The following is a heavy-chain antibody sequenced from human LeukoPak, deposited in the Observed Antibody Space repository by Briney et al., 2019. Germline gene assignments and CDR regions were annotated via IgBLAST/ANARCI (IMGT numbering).Heavy chain of an antibody. J-gene: IGHJ6*03. CDR3: AKLPTRRRYCSGASCYPDYYYYYMDV. Sequence: SETLSLTCAVSGGSISSNSYYWGWIRQPPGKGLEWIGSIYYSGSTYYNPSLKSRVTISVDTSKNQFSLKLSSVTAADTAVYYCAKLPTRRRYCSGASCYPDYYYYYMDVWGKGTTVTISS. D-gene: IGHD2-15*01. CDR1: GGSISSNSYY. V-gene: IGHV4-39*01. CDR2: IYYSGST.